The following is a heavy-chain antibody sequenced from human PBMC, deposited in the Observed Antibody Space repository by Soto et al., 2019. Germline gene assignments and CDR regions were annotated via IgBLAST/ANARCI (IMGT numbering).Heavy chain of an antibody. V-gene: IGHV4-59*01. CDR2: IYYNGNS. Sequence: SETLSLTCTVSGGSISGYYWIWIRQPPGKGLEWIGYIYYNGNSNYNPSLKSRVTMSVDTSKNQVSLKLTSVTDADTAVYYCARGRGSYYYYPMDVWGQGTTVTVSS. J-gene: IGHJ6*02. CDR3: ARGRGSYYYYPMDV. D-gene: IGHD5-12*01. CDR1: GGSISGYY.